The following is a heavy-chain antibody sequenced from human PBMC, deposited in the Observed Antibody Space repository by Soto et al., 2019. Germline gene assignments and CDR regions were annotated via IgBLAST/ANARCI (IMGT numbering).Heavy chain of an antibody. Sequence: SETLSLTCTVSGGSISSGGYYWSWIRQHPGKGLEYIGYIYYSGSTYYNPSLKSRVTTSVDTSKNQFSLKLSSVTAADTAVYYCVREVFGSGTGRFDPWGQGTLVTVTS. CDR2: IYYSGST. V-gene: IGHV4-31*03. CDR1: GGSISSGGYY. D-gene: IGHD3-10*01. J-gene: IGHJ5*02. CDR3: VREVFGSGTGRFDP.